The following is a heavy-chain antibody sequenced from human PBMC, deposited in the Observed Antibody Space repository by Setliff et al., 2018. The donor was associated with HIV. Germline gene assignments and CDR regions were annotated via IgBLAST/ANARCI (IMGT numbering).Heavy chain of an antibody. V-gene: IGHV1-46*01. D-gene: IGHD6-19*01. J-gene: IGHJ5*02. CDR1: GYTFSNYY. Sequence: ASVKVSCKASGYTFSNYYMHWVRQAPGQGLEWMGIVNPSGGTASYSPKFQGRVTMTRDTSTSTVYMELSSLRSDDTAVYYCARASRSSNGGWFDPWGQGTLVTVSS. CDR2: VNPSGGTA. CDR3: ARASRSSNGGWFDP.